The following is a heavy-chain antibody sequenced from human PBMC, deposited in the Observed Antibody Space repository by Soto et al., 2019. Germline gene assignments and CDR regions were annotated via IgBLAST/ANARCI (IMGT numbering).Heavy chain of an antibody. CDR2: ISSSSSTI. J-gene: IGHJ6*02. CDR3: AREAEWELLLSRYYYGMDV. Sequence: PGGSLRLSCAASGFTFSSYSMNWVRQAPGKGLEWVSYISSSSSTIYYADSVKGRFTISRDNAKNSLYLQMNSLRAEDTAVYYCAREAEWELLLSRYYYGMDVWGQGTTVTVSS. V-gene: IGHV3-48*01. D-gene: IGHD1-26*01. CDR1: GFTFSSYS.